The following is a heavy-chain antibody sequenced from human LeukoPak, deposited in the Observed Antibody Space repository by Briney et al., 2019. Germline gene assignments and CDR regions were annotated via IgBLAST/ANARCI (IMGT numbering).Heavy chain of an antibody. CDR1: GGSFSGYY. CDR3: ARRTLRGVIKY. CDR2: IYHSGST. J-gene: IGHJ4*02. V-gene: IGHV4-34*01. Sequence: SETLSLTCAVYGGSFSGYYWSWIRQPPGEGLEWIGEIYHSGSTNYNPSLKSRVTMSVDTSKNQFFLKLTSVTAADTAVYYCARRTLRGVIKYWGQGTLVTVSS. D-gene: IGHD3-10*01.